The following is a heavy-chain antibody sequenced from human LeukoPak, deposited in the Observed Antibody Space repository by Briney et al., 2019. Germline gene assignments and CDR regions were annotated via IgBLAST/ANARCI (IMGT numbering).Heavy chain of an antibody. V-gene: IGHV3-15*01. CDR1: GFIFSNYA. CDR2: IKSKTDGGTT. CDR3: TTDRSRDGYNYVVH. Sequence: PGGSLRLSCAASGFIFSNYAVCWVRQAPGKGLEWVGRIKSKTDGGTTDYAAPVKGRFTISRDDSKNTLYLQMNSLKTEDTAVYYCTTDRSRDGYNYVVHWGQGTLVTVSS. D-gene: IGHD5-24*01. J-gene: IGHJ4*02.